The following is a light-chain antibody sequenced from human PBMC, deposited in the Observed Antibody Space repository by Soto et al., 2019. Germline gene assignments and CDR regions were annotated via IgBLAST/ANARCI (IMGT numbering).Light chain of an antibody. CDR2: AAS. V-gene: IGKV1-39*01. J-gene: IGKJ4*01. Sequence: DIQMTQSPSSLSASVGDRVTITCRAGQSISTYLHWYQQKPGKAPNLLIYAASTLQSGVPSRFSGSGSGTDFTLTISSLQPEDFATYFCQHGYSTPLTFGGGTKVDI. CDR3: QHGYSTPLT. CDR1: QSISTY.